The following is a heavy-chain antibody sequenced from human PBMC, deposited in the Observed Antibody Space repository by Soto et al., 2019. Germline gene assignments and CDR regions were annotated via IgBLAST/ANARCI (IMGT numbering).Heavy chain of an antibody. Sequence: QVQLMQSGAEVKKAGASVKVSCKASGYTFTSYDINWVRQATGQGLEWMGWMNPNSGNTGYAQKFQGRVTMTRNTSIITAYMELSSLRSEDTAVYYCARPTSGSYYYGMDVWGQGTAVTVSS. CDR1: GYTFTSYD. CDR3: ARPTSGSYYYGMDV. D-gene: IGHD3-3*01. J-gene: IGHJ6*02. CDR2: MNPNSGNT. V-gene: IGHV1-8*01.